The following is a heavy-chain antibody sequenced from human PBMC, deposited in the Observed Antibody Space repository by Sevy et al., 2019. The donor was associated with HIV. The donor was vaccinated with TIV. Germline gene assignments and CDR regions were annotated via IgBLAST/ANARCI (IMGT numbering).Heavy chain of an antibody. Sequence: GGSPRLSCAASGFTFGSFAMDWVRQAPGRGLEWVSFISGSGTSIDYADSVKGRFTVSRDNSKNTLYLQMSSLRDEDTAVYYCARDPKSSNWFDPWGQGTLVTVSS. V-gene: IGHV3-23*01. CDR3: ARDPKSSNWFDP. J-gene: IGHJ5*02. CDR2: ISGSGTSI. D-gene: IGHD6-13*01. CDR1: GFTFGSFA.